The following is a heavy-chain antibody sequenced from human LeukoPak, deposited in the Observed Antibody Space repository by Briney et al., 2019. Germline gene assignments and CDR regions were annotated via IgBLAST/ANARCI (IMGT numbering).Heavy chain of an antibody. CDR1: GIRFSDYW. CDR3: ASGMIEFDY. D-gene: IGHD1-14*01. Sequence: GGSLRLSCTVSGIRFSDYWMSWVRQAPGKGLEWVANIKEDGGEMYYVDSVKGRFIISRDNAKNSVYLQMNILRVEDTAVYYCASGMIEFDYWGQGTLVTVSS. CDR2: IKEDGGEM. J-gene: IGHJ4*02. V-gene: IGHV3-7*01.